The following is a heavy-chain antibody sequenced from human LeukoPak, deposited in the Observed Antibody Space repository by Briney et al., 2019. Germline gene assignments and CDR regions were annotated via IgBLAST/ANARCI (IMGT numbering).Heavy chain of an antibody. J-gene: IGHJ4*02. CDR3: ARHLGGRTFDY. CDR1: GFTFSTYW. V-gene: IGHV3-7*05. Sequence: GGSLRLSCAASGFTFSTYWMSWVRQAPGRGLEWVANTKQDGSAKYYVDSVKGRFTISRDNAKNSLYLQMDSLRAEDTAVYYCARHLGGRTFDYWGQGTLVTVSS. D-gene: IGHD1/OR15-1a*01. CDR2: TKQDGSAK.